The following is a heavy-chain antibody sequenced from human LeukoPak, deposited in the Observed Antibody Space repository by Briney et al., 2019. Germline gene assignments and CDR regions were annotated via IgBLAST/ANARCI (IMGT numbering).Heavy chain of an antibody. V-gene: IGHV4-34*01. CDR3: ARRLGIAVAGHPYFDY. CDR2: INHSGST. Sequence: PSETLSLICAVYGGSFSGYYWSWIRQPPGKGLEWIGEINHSGSTNYNPSLKSRVTISVDTSKNQFSLKLSSVTAADTAVYYCARRLGIAVAGHPYFDYWGQGTLVTVSS. D-gene: IGHD6-19*01. J-gene: IGHJ4*02. CDR1: GGSFSGYY.